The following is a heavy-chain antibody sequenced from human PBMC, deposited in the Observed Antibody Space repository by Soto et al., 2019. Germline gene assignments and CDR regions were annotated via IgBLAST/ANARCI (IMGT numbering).Heavy chain of an antibody. V-gene: IGHV4-39*01. D-gene: IGHD2-15*01. CDR3: ARHTPAISISDH. CDR1: GGSISSSSYY. CDR2: IYYSGST. J-gene: IGHJ4*02. Sequence: QLQLQESGPGLVKPSETLSLTCTVSGGSISSSSYYWGWIRQPPGKGLEWIGSIYYSGSTYYHPSLKSRVTISVDTSKNPFALKLSSVTAADTAGYYCARHTPAISISDHWCQRTLVTVSS.